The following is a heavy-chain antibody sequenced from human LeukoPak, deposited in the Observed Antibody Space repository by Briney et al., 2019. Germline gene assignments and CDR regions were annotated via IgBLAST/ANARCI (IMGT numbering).Heavy chain of an antibody. Sequence: SETLSLTCSVSDDSIISSSYYWGWIRQPPGKGLEWIGIIFFRGNTNYSPSLKSRVTVSVDTSKKQFSLNLKSVTAADTAVYYCARHRDVSGYYALDYWGQGTLVTVSA. D-gene: IGHD3-22*01. J-gene: IGHJ4*02. CDR1: DDSIISSSYY. V-gene: IGHV4-39*01. CDR3: ARHRDVSGYYALDY. CDR2: IFFRGNT.